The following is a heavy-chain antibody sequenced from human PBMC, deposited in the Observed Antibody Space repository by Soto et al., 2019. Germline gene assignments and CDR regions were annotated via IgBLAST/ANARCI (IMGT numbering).Heavy chain of an antibody. Sequence: PAGSLRLSCAVSGFSFRTYAMSWVRQLPGKGLEWVSGISGQEGFTYYADSVKGRVTISRDISSSTLYLEMHSLRAEDTAVYYCAKEGAEVGTPVFDYWGQGSLVTVSS. V-gene: IGHV3-23*01. CDR3: AKEGAEVGTPVFDY. CDR2: ISGQEGFT. D-gene: IGHD6-19*01. J-gene: IGHJ4*02. CDR1: GFSFRTYA.